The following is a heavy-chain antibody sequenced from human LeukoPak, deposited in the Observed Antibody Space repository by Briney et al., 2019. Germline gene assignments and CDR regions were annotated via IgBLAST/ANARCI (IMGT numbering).Heavy chain of an antibody. J-gene: IGHJ4*02. D-gene: IGHD5-18*01. CDR2: IYHSGST. Sequence: SETLSLTRTVSGYSISSGYYWGWIRQPPGQGLEWIGSIYHSGSTYYNPSLKSRVTISVDTSKNQFSLKLSSVTAADTAVYYCARYRYSYGYSYWGQGTLVTVSS. V-gene: IGHV4-38-2*02. CDR3: ARYRYSYGYSY. CDR1: GYSISSGYY.